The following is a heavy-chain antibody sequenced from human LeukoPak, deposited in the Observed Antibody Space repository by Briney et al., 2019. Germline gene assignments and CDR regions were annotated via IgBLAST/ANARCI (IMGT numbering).Heavy chain of an antibody. V-gene: IGHV3-21*01. CDR1: GFTFSSYS. J-gene: IGHJ4*02. CDR2: ISSSSSYI. CDR3: ARLGRRAFRPYSSGWYYFDY. D-gene: IGHD6-19*01. Sequence: PGGSLRLSCAASGFTFSSYSMNWVRQAPGKGLEWVSSISSSSSYIYYADSVKGRFTISRDNAKNSLYLQMNSLRAEDTAVYYCARLGRRAFRPYSSGWYYFDYWGQGTLVTVSS.